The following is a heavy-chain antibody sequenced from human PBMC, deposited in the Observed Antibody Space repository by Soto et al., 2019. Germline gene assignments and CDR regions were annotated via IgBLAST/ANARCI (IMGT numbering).Heavy chain of an antibody. CDR1: GYSFTSYW. J-gene: IGHJ6*02. D-gene: IGHD3-3*01. V-gene: IGHV5-51*01. Sequence: LGESLKISCKGSGYSFTSYWIGWVRQMPRKGLEWMGIIYPGDSNTRYSPSLQGQVTISVDKSISTAYLQWSSLKATDTAMYYCARHAYDFSRVYYYYGMDVWGQGTTVTVSS. CDR2: IYPGDSNT. CDR3: ARHAYDFSRVYYYYGMDV.